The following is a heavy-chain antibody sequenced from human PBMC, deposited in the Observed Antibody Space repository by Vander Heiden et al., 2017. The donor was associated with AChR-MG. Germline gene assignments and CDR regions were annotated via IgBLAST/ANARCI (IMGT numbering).Heavy chain of an antibody. V-gene: IGHV3-30*18. CDR1: GFTFSSSG. J-gene: IGHJ4*02. Sequence: QVQLVESGGGVVQPGRSLRLSCAASGFTFSSSGMHWVRQAPGKGLEWVAVISYDGSNKYYADSVKGRFTISRDNSKNTLYLQMNSLRAEDTAVYYCAKEKGGRYCSSTSCGHFDYWGQGTLVTVSS. CDR2: ISYDGSNK. CDR3: AKEKGGRYCSSTSCGHFDY. D-gene: IGHD2-2*01.